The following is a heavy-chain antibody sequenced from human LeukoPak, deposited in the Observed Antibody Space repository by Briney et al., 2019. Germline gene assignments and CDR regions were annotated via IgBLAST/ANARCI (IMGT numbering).Heavy chain of an antibody. V-gene: IGHV3-23*01. J-gene: IGHJ6*02. CDR2: ISGSGGST. CDR1: GFTFSSYA. CDR3: AKEPHSGDYNPYYYGMDV. D-gene: IGHD4-17*01. Sequence: GGSLRLSCAASGFTFSSYAMSWVRQAPGKGLEWVSAISGSGGSTYYADSVKGRFTISRDNSKNTLYLQMNSLRAEDTAVYYCAKEPHSGDYNPYYYGMDVWGQGTTVTVSS.